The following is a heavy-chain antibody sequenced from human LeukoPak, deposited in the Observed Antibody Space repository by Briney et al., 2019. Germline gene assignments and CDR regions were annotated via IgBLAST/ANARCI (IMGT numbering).Heavy chain of an antibody. V-gene: IGHV4-59*13. CDR1: GGSIRSYY. J-gene: IGHJ6*03. D-gene: IGHD3-10*01. CDR2: IYYRGST. Sequence: SETLSLTCTVSGGSIRSYYRSWIRHPPGQGLEWVGYIYYRGSTNYNPSLKSRVTISVDTSKNHFSLKLSSVTAADTAVYYCARVVVRGVINYYYYYMDVWGKGTTVTVSS. CDR3: ARVVVRGVINYYYYYMDV.